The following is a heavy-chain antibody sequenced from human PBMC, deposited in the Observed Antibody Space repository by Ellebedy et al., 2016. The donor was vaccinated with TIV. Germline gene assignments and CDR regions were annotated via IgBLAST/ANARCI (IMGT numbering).Heavy chain of an antibody. V-gene: IGHV3-23*01. D-gene: IGHD1-14*01. J-gene: IGHJ6*02. CDR2: TSGSGVTT. Sequence: GESLKISCAASGFTFADYAMSWVRQAPGKGLEWVSTTSGSGVTTYYADSVEGRFTASRDNSKNSLSLQMNSLRAEDTAVYCWGAEPWPGYHYYGLDVWGQGTTVTVSS. CDR3: GAEPWPGYHYYGLDV. CDR1: GFTFADYA.